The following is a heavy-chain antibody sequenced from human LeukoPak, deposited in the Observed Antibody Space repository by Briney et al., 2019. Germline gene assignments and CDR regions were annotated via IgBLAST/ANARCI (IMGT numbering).Heavy chain of an antibody. J-gene: IGHJ4*02. CDR3: ANENGGPDY. CDR1: RFTFSSYG. D-gene: IGHD3-10*01. V-gene: IGHV3-30*02. CDR2: IQYDGSNE. Sequence: GGSLRLSCAASRFTFSSYGMHWVRQAPGKGLEWVAYIQYDGSNEQYADSVKGRFSISRDSSKNILYLQMNSLRAEDTAVYYCANENGGPDYWGQGTLVTVSS.